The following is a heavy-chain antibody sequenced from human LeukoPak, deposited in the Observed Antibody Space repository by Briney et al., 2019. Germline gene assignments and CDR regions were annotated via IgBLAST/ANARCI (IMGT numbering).Heavy chain of an antibody. CDR3: ARYHPLIDSDAFDI. CDR2: IYYSGST. J-gene: IGHJ3*02. D-gene: IGHD2-21*01. CDR1: AGSISSGDYY. V-gene: IGHV4-30-4*01. Sequence: SETLSLTCTVSAGSISSGDYYWSWIRQPPGKGLEWIGYIYYSGSTYYNPSLKSRVTISVDTSKNQFSLKLSSVTAADTAVYYCARYHPLIDSDAFDIWGQGTMVTVSS.